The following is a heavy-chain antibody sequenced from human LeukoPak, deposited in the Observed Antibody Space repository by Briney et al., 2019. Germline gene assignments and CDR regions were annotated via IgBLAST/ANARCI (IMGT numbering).Heavy chain of an antibody. V-gene: IGHV4-59*08. CDR1: GGSISSYY. Sequence: SSETLSLTCTVSGGSISSYYWSWIRQPPGKGLEWIGYIYYSGSTNYNPSLKSRVTISVETSKNQFSLKLSSVTAADTAVYYCARHSDYYYDSSGYQDYWGQGTLVTVSS. CDR3: ARHSDYYYDSSGYQDY. D-gene: IGHD3-22*01. J-gene: IGHJ4*02. CDR2: IYYSGST.